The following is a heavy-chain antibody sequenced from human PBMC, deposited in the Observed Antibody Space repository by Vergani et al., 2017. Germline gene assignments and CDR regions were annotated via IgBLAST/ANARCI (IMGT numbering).Heavy chain of an antibody. CDR2: IYYSGLT. CDR1: ADSISSGSYY. D-gene: IGHD3-10*01. V-gene: IGHV4-39*01. CDR3: ARRTTMVRGVLEIARYYFDY. J-gene: IGHJ4*02. Sequence: QLQLQQSGPGRVKPSETLFLTCTVSADSISSGSYYWGWIRQPPGKSLVWIGSIYYSGLTYYNPSLKSRVAISVDTSKNQFSLKVSSVTAADTAVYYCARRTTMVRGVLEIARYYFDYWGQGTLVTVSS.